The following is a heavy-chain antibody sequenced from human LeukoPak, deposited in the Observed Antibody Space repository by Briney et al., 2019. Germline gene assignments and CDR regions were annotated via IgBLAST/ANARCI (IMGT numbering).Heavy chain of an antibody. CDR1: GFTFSSYG. CDR2: IRYDGSNK. J-gene: IGHJ4*02. Sequence: PGGSLRLSCAASGFTFSSYGMHWVRQAPGKGLEWVAFIRYDGSNKYYADSVKGRFTISRDNSKNTLYLQMNSLRAEDTAVYYCAKTRWELLPEGLLDYWGQGTLVTVSS. D-gene: IGHD1-26*01. V-gene: IGHV3-30*02. CDR3: AKTRWELLPEGLLDY.